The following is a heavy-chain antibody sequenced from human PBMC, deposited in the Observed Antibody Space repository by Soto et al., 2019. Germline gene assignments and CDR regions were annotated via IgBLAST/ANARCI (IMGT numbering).Heavy chain of an antibody. J-gene: IGHJ6*03. CDR2: FYYSGST. CDR3: ARQNHSGRDYYYYMDV. D-gene: IGHD3-10*01. V-gene: IGHV4-39*01. CDR1: GGSSSINTYY. Sequence: PSETLSLTCTVSGGSSSINTYYWCWIRHPPGKGLEWIGTFYYSGSTYYNPSLKSRVTISVDTSKNQFSLKLTSVTAADTAVYYCARQNHSGRDYYYYMDVWGKGITVTVSS.